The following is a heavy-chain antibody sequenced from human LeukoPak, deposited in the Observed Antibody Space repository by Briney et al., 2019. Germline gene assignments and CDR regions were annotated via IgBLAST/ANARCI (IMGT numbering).Heavy chain of an antibody. D-gene: IGHD4-17*01. CDR2: INNRGSST. J-gene: IGHJ4*02. V-gene: IGHV3-23*01. Sequence: PPGGSLRLSCAASGFTFSSYTMSWVRQAPGEGLEWLSAINNRGSSTYYAGSVKDRFTISRDNSENTLYLQMNSLTVDDTAVYFCAKERQTGDYFTSDYWGQGTLVTVSS. CDR1: GFTFSSYT. CDR3: AKERQTGDYFTSDY.